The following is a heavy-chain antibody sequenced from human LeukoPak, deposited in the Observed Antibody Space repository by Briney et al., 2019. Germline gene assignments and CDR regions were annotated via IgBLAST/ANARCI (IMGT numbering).Heavy chain of an antibody. D-gene: IGHD3-9*01. J-gene: IGHJ4*02. V-gene: IGHV3-23*01. Sequence: GGSLRLSCAASGSTFSSYAMSWVRQAPGKGLEWVSAISGSGGSTYYADSVKGRFTISRDNSKNTLYLQMHSLRAEDTAVYYCAKDMRFDWTPYYFDYWGQGTLVTVSS. CDR2: ISGSGGST. CDR1: GSTFSSYA. CDR3: AKDMRFDWTPYYFDY.